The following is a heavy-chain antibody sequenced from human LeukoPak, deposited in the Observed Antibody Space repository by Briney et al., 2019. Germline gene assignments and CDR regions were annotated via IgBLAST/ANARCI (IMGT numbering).Heavy chain of an antibody. CDR3: ARDGSFFDSSGYSRGSAFDI. J-gene: IGHJ3*02. CDR2: IAHDGSNK. Sequence: GGSLKLSCAASGFTFSNYVMQWVRQAPGKGLEWVALIAHDGSNKYYADSVKGRFTISRENAKSTVYLQMNSLRAEDTAVYSCARDGSFFDSSGYSRGSAFDIWGQGTMVTVSS. CDR1: GFTFSNYV. D-gene: IGHD3-22*01. V-gene: IGHV3-30*03.